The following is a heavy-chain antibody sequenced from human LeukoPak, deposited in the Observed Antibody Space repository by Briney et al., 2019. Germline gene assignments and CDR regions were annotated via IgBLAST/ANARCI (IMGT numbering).Heavy chain of an antibody. V-gene: IGHV4-31*03. CDR1: GGSISSGGYY. CDR3: ARGLADFWSGPAGGMDV. CDR2: IYYSGST. Sequence: SETLSLTCTVSGGSISSGGYYWSWIRQHPGKGLEWIGYIYYSGSTYYNPSLKSRVTISVDTSKNQFSLRLSSVTAADTAVYYCARGLADFWSGPAGGMDVWGQGTTVTVSS. D-gene: IGHD3-3*01. J-gene: IGHJ6*02.